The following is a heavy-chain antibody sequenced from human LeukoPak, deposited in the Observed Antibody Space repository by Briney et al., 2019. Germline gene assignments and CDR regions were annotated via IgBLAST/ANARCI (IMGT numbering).Heavy chain of an antibody. CDR3: ARSFTRIGYSYGYWGPQTTNNWFDP. CDR2: IYYSGST. D-gene: IGHD5-18*01. J-gene: IGHJ5*02. V-gene: IGHV4-59*12. CDR1: GGSISSYY. Sequence: PSETLSLTCTVSGGSISSYYWSWIRQPPGKGLEWIGYIYYSGSTNYNPSLKSRVTISVDTSKNQFSLKLSSVTAADTAVYYCARSFTRIGYSYGYWGPQTTNNWFDPWGQGTLVTVSS.